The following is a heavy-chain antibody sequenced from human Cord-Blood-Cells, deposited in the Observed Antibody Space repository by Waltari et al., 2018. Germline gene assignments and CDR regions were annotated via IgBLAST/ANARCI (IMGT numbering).Heavy chain of an antibody. J-gene: IGHJ4*02. CDR3: ARDLDY. CDR2: TRNKANSYTT. V-gene: IGHV3-72*01. Sequence: EVQLVESGGGLVQPGGSLRLSCAASGFTFSDPYMDWVRQAPGKGLEWVGRTRNKANSYTTEYAASVKGRFTISRDDSKNSLYLQMNSLKTEDTAVYYCARDLDYWGQGTLVTVSS. CDR1: GFTFSDPY.